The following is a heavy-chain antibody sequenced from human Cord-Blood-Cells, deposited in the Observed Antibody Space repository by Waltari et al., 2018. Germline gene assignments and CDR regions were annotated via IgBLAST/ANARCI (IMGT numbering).Heavy chain of an antibody. D-gene: IGHD2-15*01. V-gene: IGHV4-38-2*02. CDR2: IYHSGST. CDR3: AREAAGDAFDI. J-gene: IGHJ3*02. Sequence: QVQLQESGPGLVKPSETLSLTCAVSGYSISSGYYWGWIRQPPGKGLEWIGSIYHSGSTYYNPSLKSRVTIAVDTSKNQFSLKLSSVTAADTAVYYCAREAAGDAFDIWGQGTMVTVSS. CDR1: GYSISSGYY.